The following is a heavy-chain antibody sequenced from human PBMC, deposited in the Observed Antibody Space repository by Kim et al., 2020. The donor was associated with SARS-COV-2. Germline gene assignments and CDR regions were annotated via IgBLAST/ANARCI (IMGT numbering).Heavy chain of an antibody. D-gene: IGHD3-10*01. CDR1: GGSFSGYY. CDR2: INHSGST. V-gene: IGHV4-34*01. Sequence: SETLSLTCAVYGGSFSGYYWSWIRQPPGKGLEWIGEINHSGSTNYNPSLKSRVTISVDTSKNQFSLKLSSVTAADTAVYYCARVHYGSGSYFSDYWGQGTLVTVSS. J-gene: IGHJ4*02. CDR3: ARVHYGSGSYFSDY.